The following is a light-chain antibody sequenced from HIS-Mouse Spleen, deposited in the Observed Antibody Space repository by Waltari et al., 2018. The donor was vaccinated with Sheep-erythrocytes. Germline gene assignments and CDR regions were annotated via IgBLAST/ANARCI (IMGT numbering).Light chain of an antibody. CDR1: QSVLYSSNTKNY. CDR3: QQYYSTLLT. Sequence: DIVMTQSPDSLAVSLGERATINCKSSQSVLYSSNTKNYLAWYQQKPGQPPKLLIYWASTRESGVPDRFSGSGSGTDFTLTISSLQAEDVAVYYCQQYYSTLLTFGGGTK. V-gene: IGKV4-1*01. J-gene: IGKJ4*01. CDR2: WAS.